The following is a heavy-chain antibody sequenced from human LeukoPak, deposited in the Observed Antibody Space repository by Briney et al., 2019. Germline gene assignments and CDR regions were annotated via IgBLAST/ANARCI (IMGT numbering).Heavy chain of an antibody. Sequence: SETLSLTCTVSGYSISSGYYWTWVRQPAGKGLEWVGRVYTSGTTNYNPSLKSRVTMSVDTFKNQFTLNFTSVTAADTAIYYCARSDILPRGHDYYYYTDVWGKGTTVTVSS. CDR2: VYTSGTT. CDR1: GYSISSGYY. V-gene: IGHV4-61*02. D-gene: IGHD3-9*01. J-gene: IGHJ6*03. CDR3: ARSDILPRGHDYYYYTDV.